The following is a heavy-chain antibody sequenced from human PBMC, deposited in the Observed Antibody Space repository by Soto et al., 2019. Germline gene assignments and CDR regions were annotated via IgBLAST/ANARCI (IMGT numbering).Heavy chain of an antibody. J-gene: IGHJ4*02. CDR1: GFTFSYYD. CDR2: ISGNGEII. V-gene: IGHV3-11*01. Sequence: AGGSLRLSCAASGFTFSYYDVHLIRRAPGKGLEWISYISGNGEIIQYAASARGRFTISRDNAENSVYLEMDSLRAEDTALYYCARDVDADFRTDFDYWGRGTLVTVSS. CDR3: ARDVDADFRTDFDY. D-gene: IGHD4-17*01.